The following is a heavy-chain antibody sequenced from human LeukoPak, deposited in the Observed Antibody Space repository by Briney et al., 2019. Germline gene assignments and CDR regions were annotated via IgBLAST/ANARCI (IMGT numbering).Heavy chain of an antibody. J-gene: IGHJ5*02. D-gene: IGHD3-22*01. CDR1: GYTFINYG. CDR2: ISAYNGNT. Sequence: ASVKVSCKASGYTFINYGISWVRQAPGQGLEWMGWISAYNGNTNYAQKLQGRVTMTTDTSTSTAYMELRSLRSDDTAVYYCAREMYYYDSSGYPVGFDPWGQGTLVTVSS. CDR3: AREMYYYDSSGYPVGFDP. V-gene: IGHV1-18*01.